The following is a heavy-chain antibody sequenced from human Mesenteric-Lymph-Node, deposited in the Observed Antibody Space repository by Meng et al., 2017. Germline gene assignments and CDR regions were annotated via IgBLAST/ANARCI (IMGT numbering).Heavy chain of an antibody. Sequence: GGSLRLSCVGSGFKFNSYAMSWVRQAPGKGLEWVATFSGGIGTTYEADSVRGRFTISRDKSESTLHLQMDSLRAEDTAVYFCAKATASTCSRVNCYYFDYWGHGTPVTVSS. J-gene: IGHJ4*01. CDR2: FSGGIGTT. D-gene: IGHD2-2*01. CDR1: GFKFNSYA. CDR3: AKATASTCSRVNCYYFDY. V-gene: IGHV3-23*01.